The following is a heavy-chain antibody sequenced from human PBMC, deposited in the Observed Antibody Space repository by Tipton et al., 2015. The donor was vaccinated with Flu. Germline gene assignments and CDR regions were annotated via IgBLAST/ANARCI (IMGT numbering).Heavy chain of an antibody. CDR1: GFTLKSHW. D-gene: IGHD6-19*01. V-gene: IGHV3-7*01. CDR3: ARGAGFWGDSSGWYDY. CDR2: IKNDGSES. J-gene: IGHJ4*02. Sequence: AVSGFTLKSHWMSWVRQAPGKGLEWVANIKNDGSESHYLDSVKGRLTISRDNAKDSLFLQMASLRAEDTAVYYCARGAGFWGDSSGWYDYWGRGTLVTVSS.